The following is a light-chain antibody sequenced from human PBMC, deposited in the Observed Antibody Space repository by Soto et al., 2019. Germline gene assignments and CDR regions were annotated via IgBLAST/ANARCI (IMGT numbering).Light chain of an antibody. Sequence: DIQMTQSPSSVSASVGDGVTITCRASQSIGSWLTWYQQKPGKAPKVLIYGASRLQSGSPSRISGSESGTTFTLAITTLQPEDFATSYCQQASSFPLTVGGGTKVDVK. V-gene: IGKV1-12*01. CDR3: QQASSFPLT. CDR1: QSIGSW. CDR2: GAS. J-gene: IGKJ4*01.